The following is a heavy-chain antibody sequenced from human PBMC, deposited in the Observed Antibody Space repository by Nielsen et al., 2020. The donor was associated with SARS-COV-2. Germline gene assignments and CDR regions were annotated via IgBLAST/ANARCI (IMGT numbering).Heavy chain of an antibody. CDR1: GIIYINYG. V-gene: IGHV3-23*01. CDR3: AKRVDTSMVIGPFDI. J-gene: IGHJ3*02. D-gene: IGHD5-18*01. CDR2: IGTSGGNS. Sequence: SCEASGIIYINYGMSWGRQATGKGLEWVSSIGTSGGNSYYSDSVKGRFTISRDNSKNTVYLQMNSLRAEDTAVYYCAKRVDTSMVIGPFDIWGQGTMVTVSS.